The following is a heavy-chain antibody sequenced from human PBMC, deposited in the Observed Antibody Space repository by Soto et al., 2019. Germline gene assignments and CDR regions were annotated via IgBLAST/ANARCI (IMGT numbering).Heavy chain of an antibody. Sequence: PGGSLRLSCAASGFTFSTYWMNWVRQAPGKGLEWVANIKQDGSEKYYVDSVKGRFAISRDNAKDPLFLQMNNLRAEDTAVYYCVRDWSTFWGMDVWGQGTTVTVS. V-gene: IGHV3-7*01. J-gene: IGHJ6*02. CDR2: IKQDGSEK. CDR3: VRDWSTFWGMDV. CDR1: GFTFSTYW.